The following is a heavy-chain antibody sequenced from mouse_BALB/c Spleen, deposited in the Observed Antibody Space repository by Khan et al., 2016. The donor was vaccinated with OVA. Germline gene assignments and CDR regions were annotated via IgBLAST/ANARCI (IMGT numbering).Heavy chain of an antibody. CDR1: GFTFSDYY. CDR2: ISDGGSYT. D-gene: IGHD1-1*02. J-gene: IGHJ3*01. CDR3: ARAGYGGFAY. V-gene: IGHV5-4*02. Sequence: VELVESGGGLVKPGGSLKLSCAACGFTFSDYYMYWVRQTPEKRLEWVATISDGGSYTYYPDSVKGRFTISRDNAKNNLYLQMSSLKSEDTAMYYCARAGYGGFAYWGQGTLVTVSA.